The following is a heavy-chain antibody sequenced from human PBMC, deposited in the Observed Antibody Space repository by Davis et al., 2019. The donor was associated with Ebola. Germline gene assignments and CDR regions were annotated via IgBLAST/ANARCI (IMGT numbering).Heavy chain of an antibody. CDR1: GFTFSDYY. D-gene: IGHD6-19*01. V-gene: IGHV3-23*01. CDR3: AKQKGSSGWYEVDN. CDR2: ISGSGDST. J-gene: IGHJ4*02. Sequence: GESLKISCAASGFTFSDYYMSWIRQAPGKGLEWVSGISGSGDSTYYADSVKGRFTISRDNSKNTLYVQMNSLRAEDTAVYYCAKQKGSSGWYEVDNWGQGTLVTVSS.